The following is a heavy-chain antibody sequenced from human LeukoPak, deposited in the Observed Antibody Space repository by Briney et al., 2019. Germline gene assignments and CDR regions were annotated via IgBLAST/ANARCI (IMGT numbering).Heavy chain of an antibody. D-gene: IGHD2-8*02. CDR1: GFTFSSYA. CDR3: ATDRDGRAHGTGNYYYYYGMDV. Sequence: PGGSLRLSCAASGFTFSSYAMSWVRQAPGKGLEWVSAISGSGGSTYYADSVKGRFTISRDNSKNTLYLQMNSLRAEDTAVYYCATDRDGRAHGTGNYYYYYGMDVWGQGTTVTVSS. J-gene: IGHJ6*02. CDR2: ISGSGGST. V-gene: IGHV3-23*01.